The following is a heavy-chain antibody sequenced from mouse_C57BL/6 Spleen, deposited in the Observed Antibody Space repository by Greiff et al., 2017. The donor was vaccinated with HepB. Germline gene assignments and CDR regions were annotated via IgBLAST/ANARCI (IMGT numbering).Heavy chain of an antibody. CDR3: TRTTTVVATWRYFDY. D-gene: IGHD1-1*01. Sequence: QVQLQQSGAELVRPGASVTLSCKASGYTFTDYEMHWVKQTPVHGLEWIGAIDPETGGTAYNQKFKGKAILTADKSSSTAYMELRSLTSEDSAVYYCTRTTTVVATWRYFDYWGQGTTLTVSS. CDR1: GYTFTDYE. CDR2: IDPETGGT. J-gene: IGHJ2*01. V-gene: IGHV1-15*01.